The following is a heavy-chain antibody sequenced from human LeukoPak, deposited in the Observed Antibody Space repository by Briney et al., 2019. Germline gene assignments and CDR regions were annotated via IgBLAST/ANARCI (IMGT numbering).Heavy chain of an antibody. CDR1: GYTSTGYY. CDR2: INPNSGGT. Sequence: ASVKVSCKASGYTSTGYYMHWVRQAPGQGLEWMGSINPNSGGTNYAQKFQGRVTMTRDTSISTAYMELSRLRSDDTAVYYCASSSPYYYDSSGYYEFDYWGQGTLVTVSS. D-gene: IGHD3-22*01. CDR3: ASSSPYYYDSSGYYEFDY. V-gene: IGHV1-2*02. J-gene: IGHJ4*02.